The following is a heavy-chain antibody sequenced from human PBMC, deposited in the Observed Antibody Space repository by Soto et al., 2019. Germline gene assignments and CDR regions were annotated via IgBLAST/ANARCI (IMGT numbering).Heavy chain of an antibody. CDR3: ATYTYIVVVPAAIGY. D-gene: IGHD2-2*01. V-gene: IGHV3-23*01. J-gene: IGHJ4*02. CDR2: ISGGGGST. Sequence: PGGSLRLSCAASGFTFSSYAMSWVRQAPGKGLEWVSGISGGGGSTYYADSVKGRFTISRDNSKNTLYLQMNSLRAEDTAVYYCATYTYIVVVPAAIGYWGQGTLVTVSS. CDR1: GFTFSSYA.